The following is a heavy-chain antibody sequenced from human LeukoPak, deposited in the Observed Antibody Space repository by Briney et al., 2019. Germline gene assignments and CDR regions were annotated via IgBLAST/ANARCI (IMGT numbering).Heavy chain of an antibody. D-gene: IGHD2-2*01. CDR2: ISSSSSYI. V-gene: IGHV3-21*01. Sequence: GGSLRLSCAASGFTFSSYSMNWVRQAPGKGLEWVSSISSSSSYIYYADSVKGRFTISRDNAKNSLYLQMNSLRAEDTAVYYCARDRACSSTSCHAFDIWGQGTMVTVSS. J-gene: IGHJ3*02. CDR1: GFTFSSYS. CDR3: ARDRACSSTSCHAFDI.